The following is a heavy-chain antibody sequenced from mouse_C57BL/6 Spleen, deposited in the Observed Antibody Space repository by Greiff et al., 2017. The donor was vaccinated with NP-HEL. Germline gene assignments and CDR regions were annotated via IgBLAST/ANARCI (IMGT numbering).Heavy chain of an antibody. J-gene: IGHJ3*01. D-gene: IGHD4-1*01. CDR3: TQYWGRFAY. V-gene: IGHV6-3*01. CDR2: IRLKSDNYAT. CDR1: GFTFSNYW. Sequence: DVKLVESGGGLVQPGGSMKLSCVASGFTFSNYWMNWVRQSPEKGLEWVAQIRLKSDNYATHYAESVKGRFTISRDDSKSSVYLQMNNLRAEDTGIYYCTQYWGRFAYWGQGTLVTVSA.